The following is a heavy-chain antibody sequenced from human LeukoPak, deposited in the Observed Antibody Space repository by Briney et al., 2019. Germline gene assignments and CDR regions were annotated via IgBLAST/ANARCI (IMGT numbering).Heavy chain of an antibody. CDR1: GFTFSDYY. V-gene: IGHV3-11*06. D-gene: IGHD5-12*01. CDR2: IASSSSYT. J-gene: IGHJ4*02. CDR3: ARAIEATRRSTGTCNYFDY. Sequence: GGSLRLSCAASGFTFSDYYMSWIRQAPGKGLEWVSYIASSSSYTNYADSVKGRFTISRDNAKNSLYLQMNSLRAVDTAVYYCARAIEATRRSTGTCNYFDYWGQGTLVTVSS.